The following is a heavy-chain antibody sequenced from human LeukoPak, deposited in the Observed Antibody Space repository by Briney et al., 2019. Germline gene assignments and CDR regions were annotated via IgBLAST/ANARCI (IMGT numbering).Heavy chain of an antibody. Sequence: GGSLRLSCAASGFTFSSYAMSWVRQAPGKGLEWVSAISGSGGSTYYADSVKGRFTISRDNSKNTLYLQMNSLRAEDTAVYYCARDEYYYGSGSYVPIKTHLDYWGQGTLVTVSS. CDR2: ISGSGGST. J-gene: IGHJ4*02. CDR1: GFTFSSYA. D-gene: IGHD3-10*01. V-gene: IGHV3-23*01. CDR3: ARDEYYYGSGSYVPIKTHLDY.